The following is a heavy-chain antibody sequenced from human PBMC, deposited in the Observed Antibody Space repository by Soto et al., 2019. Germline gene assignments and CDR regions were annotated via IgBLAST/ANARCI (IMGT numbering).Heavy chain of an antibody. Sequence: PVGSLRLSCTTSGFTFGDYALSWVRQAPGKGLEWVGFIRRNAYGGTTDYAASVKGRFTIPRDDSKSIAYLQMNSLRTEDTALYYCTRASSLDFDFWGQGTLVTVSS. D-gene: IGHD3-16*01. CDR1: GFTFGDYA. J-gene: IGHJ4*02. V-gene: IGHV3-49*04. CDR2: IRRNAYGGTT. CDR3: TRASSLDFDF.